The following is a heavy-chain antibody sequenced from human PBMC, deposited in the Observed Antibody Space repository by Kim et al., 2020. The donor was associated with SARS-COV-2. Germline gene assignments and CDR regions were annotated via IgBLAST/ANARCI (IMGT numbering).Heavy chain of an antibody. V-gene: IGHV4-34*01. D-gene: IGHD3-10*01. CDR1: GGSFSGYY. Sequence: SETLSLTCAVYGGSFSGYYWSWIRQPPGKGLEWIGEINHSGRTNYNPSLKSRVTISVDTSKNQFSLKLTSVTAADTAVYYGARRLSNTSGWGSHYCDLWGQGILVTVSS. CDR2: INHSGRT. CDR3: ARRLSNTSGWGSHYCDL. J-gene: IGHJ4*02.